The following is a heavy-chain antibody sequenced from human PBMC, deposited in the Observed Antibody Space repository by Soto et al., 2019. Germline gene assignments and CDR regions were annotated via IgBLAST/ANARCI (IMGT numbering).Heavy chain of an antibody. J-gene: IGHJ4*02. CDR3: ASDLRPPSGRGRYFDY. CDR2: ISSSGSTI. V-gene: IGHV3-11*01. D-gene: IGHD3-10*01. CDR1: GFTFSDYY. Sequence: QVQLVESGGGLVKPGGSLRLSCAASGFTFSDYYMSWIRQAPGKGLEWVSYISSSGSTIYYADSVKGLFTISRDNAKNSLYLQMNSLIAEDTAVYYCASDLRPPSGRGRYFDYWVQGTLVTVSS.